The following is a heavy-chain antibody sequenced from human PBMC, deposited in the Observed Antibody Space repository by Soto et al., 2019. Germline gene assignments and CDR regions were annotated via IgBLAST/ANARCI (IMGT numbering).Heavy chain of an antibody. Sequence: GGSLRLSCAASGFTFSDYYMSWIRQAPGKGLEWVSYISSSGSTIYYADSVKGRFTISRDNAKNSLYLQMNSLRAEDTAVYYCARDSDFWSGDYYFDYWGQGTLVTVSS. CDR3: ARDSDFWSGDYYFDY. D-gene: IGHD3-3*01. CDR1: GFTFSDYY. CDR2: ISSSGSTI. J-gene: IGHJ4*02. V-gene: IGHV3-11*01.